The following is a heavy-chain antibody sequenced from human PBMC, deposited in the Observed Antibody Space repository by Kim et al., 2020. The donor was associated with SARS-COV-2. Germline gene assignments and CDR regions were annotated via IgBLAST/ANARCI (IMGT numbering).Heavy chain of an antibody. J-gene: IGHJ6*03. CDR3: ARCYGSGSYAYMDV. D-gene: IGHD3-10*01. Sequence: PSLKSRVTISVDTSKNQFSLKLSSVTAADTAVYYCARCYGSGSYAYMDVWGKGTTVTVSS. V-gene: IGHV4-59*01.